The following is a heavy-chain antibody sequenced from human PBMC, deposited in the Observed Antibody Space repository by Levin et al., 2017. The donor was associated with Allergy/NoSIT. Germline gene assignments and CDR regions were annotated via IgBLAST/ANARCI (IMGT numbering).Heavy chain of an antibody. J-gene: IGHJ4*02. V-gene: IGHV3-74*01. CDR1: GFTLSSHW. CDR3: TRRTREVWFGDDDYFDH. Sequence: PAGGSLRLSCAASGFTLSSHWMHWVRQAPGTGLVWVSRISGDGTRTSYADSVRGRFTISRDNAKNTLYLQINSLRVEDTAVYFCTRRTREVWFGDDDYFDHWGQGILVSVSS. D-gene: IGHD3-10*01. CDR2: ISGDGTRT.